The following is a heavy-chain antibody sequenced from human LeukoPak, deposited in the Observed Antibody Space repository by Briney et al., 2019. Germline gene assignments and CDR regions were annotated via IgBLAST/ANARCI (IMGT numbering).Heavy chain of an antibody. V-gene: IGHV4-59*08. CDR3: ARAHRAGYSYGQYYFDY. CDR1: GGSISSYY. Sequence: SETLSLTCTVSGGSISSYYWSWIRQPPGKGLEWIGYIYYTGSTNYNPSLKSRVTISVDTSKNQFSLKLSSVTAADTAVYYCARAHRAGYSYGQYYFDYRGQGTLVTVSS. D-gene: IGHD5-18*01. J-gene: IGHJ4*02. CDR2: IYYTGST.